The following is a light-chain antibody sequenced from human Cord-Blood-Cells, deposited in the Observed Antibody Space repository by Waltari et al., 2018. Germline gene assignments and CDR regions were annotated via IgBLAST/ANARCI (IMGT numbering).Light chain of an antibody. CDR3: QQYYSFPWT. CDR1: QGISSY. Sequence: VIWMTQSPSLLSASTGDRVIISCRMSQGISSYLALYQQKPGKAPELLIYSASTLQSWVPSRFSGSGSGTDFTLTISCLQSEDFATYYCQQYYSFPWTFGQGTKVEIK. J-gene: IGKJ1*01. V-gene: IGKV1D-8*04. CDR2: SAS.